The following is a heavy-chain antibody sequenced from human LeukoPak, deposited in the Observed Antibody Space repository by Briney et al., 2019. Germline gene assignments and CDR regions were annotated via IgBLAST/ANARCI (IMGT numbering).Heavy chain of an antibody. CDR3: ARDGGAAAVSKALAFDI. J-gene: IGHJ3*02. CDR1: GFTVSSNY. CDR2: IYSGGST. V-gene: IGHV3-53*01. D-gene: IGHD6-13*01. Sequence: GGSLRLSCAASGFTVSSNYMSGVRQAPGKGLEWVSVIYSGGSTYYADSVKGRFTISRDNSKNTLYLQMNSLRAEDTAVYYCARDGGAAAVSKALAFDIWGQGTMVTVSS.